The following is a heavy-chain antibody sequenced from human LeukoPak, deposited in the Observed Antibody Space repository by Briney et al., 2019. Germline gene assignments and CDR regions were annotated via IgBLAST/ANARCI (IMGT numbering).Heavy chain of an antibody. D-gene: IGHD1-14*01. CDR3: AREDDRYRRFDI. CDR2: IIPIFGTA. V-gene: IGHV1-69*13. J-gene: IGHJ3*02. CDR1: GGTFSSYA. Sequence: SVKVSCKASGGTFSSYAISWVRQAPGQGLEWVGGIIPIFGTANYAQKFQGRVTITADESTSTAYMELSSLRSEDTAVYYCAREDDRYRRFDIWGQGTMVTVSS.